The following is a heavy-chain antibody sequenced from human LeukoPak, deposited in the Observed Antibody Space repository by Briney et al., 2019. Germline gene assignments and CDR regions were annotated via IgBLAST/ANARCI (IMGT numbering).Heavy chain of an antibody. D-gene: IGHD3-3*01. CDR2: ISYGGIDK. J-gene: IGHJ3*02. V-gene: IGHV3-30*04. CDR3: ARESWSDSVAFDI. CDR1: GFNFSSYA. Sequence: GGSLRLSCAASGFNFSSYAMHWVRQAPGEGLEWVGLISYGGIDKSYADSVKGRFTVSRDSSKRTLYLQMNSLRAEDTAMYYCARESWSDSVAFDIWGLGTMVVVSS.